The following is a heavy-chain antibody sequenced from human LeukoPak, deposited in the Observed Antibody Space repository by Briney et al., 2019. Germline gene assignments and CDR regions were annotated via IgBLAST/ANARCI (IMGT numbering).Heavy chain of an antibody. J-gene: IGHJ4*02. Sequence: ASVKVSCKASGGTFSSYAISWVRQAPGQGLDWMEGIIPIFGTANYAQKFQGRVTITADESTSTAYMELSSLRSEDTAVYYCARVQRYDFWSGYVYWGQGTLVTVSS. V-gene: IGHV1-69*13. CDR2: IIPIFGTA. CDR1: GGTFSSYA. CDR3: ARVQRYDFWSGYVY. D-gene: IGHD3-3*01.